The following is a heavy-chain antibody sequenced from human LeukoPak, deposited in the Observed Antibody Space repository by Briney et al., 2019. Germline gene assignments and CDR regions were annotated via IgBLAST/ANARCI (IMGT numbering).Heavy chain of an antibody. CDR1: GFTFSSYW. CDR2: INSDGSST. CDR3: AREDFSNYVPDY. Sequence: GGSLRLSCAASGFTFSSYWMHWVRQAPGKGLVWVSRINSDGSSTSYADSVKGRFTISRDNAKNALYLQMNSLRAEDTAVYYCAREDFSNYVPDYWGQGTLVTVSS. J-gene: IGHJ4*02. V-gene: IGHV3-74*01. D-gene: IGHD4-11*01.